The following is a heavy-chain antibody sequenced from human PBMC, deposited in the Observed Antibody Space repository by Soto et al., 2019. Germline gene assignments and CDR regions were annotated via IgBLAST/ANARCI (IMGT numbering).Heavy chain of an antibody. CDR1: GFTFRSFA. Sequence: GGSLRLSCAASGFTFRSFAIHWVRQAPGKGLEWVAIISYDATNKYYGDSVKGRFTISRDNSKNTLFLQMTSLRADDTAVYFCARGYCSGGSCYFLDYWGQGTLVTVSS. D-gene: IGHD2-15*01. CDR2: ISYDATNK. J-gene: IGHJ4*02. V-gene: IGHV3-30-3*01. CDR3: ARGYCSGGSCYFLDY.